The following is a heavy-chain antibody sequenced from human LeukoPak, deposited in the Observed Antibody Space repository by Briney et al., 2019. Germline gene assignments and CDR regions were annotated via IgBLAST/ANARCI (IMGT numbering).Heavy chain of an antibody. V-gene: IGHV3-53*05. D-gene: IGHD1-26*01. J-gene: IGHJ4*02. CDR2: LSSGGDA. CDR3: AKDYSELYPYYFDY. Sequence: GGSLRLSCAVPGFTVSSNYMSWVRQAPGKGLEWVSVLSSGGDAYYADSVKGRFTTSRDNSKNTLYLQMNSLRAEDTAVYYCAKDYSELYPYYFDYWGQGTLVTVSS. CDR1: GFTVSSNY.